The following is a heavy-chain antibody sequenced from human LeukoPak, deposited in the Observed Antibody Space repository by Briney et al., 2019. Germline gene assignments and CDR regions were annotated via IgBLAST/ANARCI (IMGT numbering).Heavy chain of an antibody. CDR1: GFTFSNYG. V-gene: IGHV3-30*02. J-gene: IGHJ4*02. CDR2: VRSDGSNK. CDR3: ARSGPSWIFDY. Sequence: PGGSLRLSCAASGFTFSNYGMHWVRQAPGKGLEWVTFVRSDGSNKYYADSVEGRFTVSRDNSKNTLFLQMNSLRAEDKAVYYCARSGPSWIFDYWGQGTLVTVSS. D-gene: IGHD2-2*01.